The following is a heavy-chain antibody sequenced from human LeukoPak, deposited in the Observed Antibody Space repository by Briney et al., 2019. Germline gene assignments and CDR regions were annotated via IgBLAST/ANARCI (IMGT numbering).Heavy chain of an antibody. J-gene: IGHJ4*02. CDR1: GYTFTSYD. CDR2: MNPNSGNT. CDR3: ARVESTTMFDF. D-gene: IGHD2/OR15-2a*01. V-gene: IGHV1-8*01. Sequence: ASVKVSCKASGYTFTSYDINWVRQATGQGLEWMGWMNPNSGNTGYAQKFQGRVTMTTDTSISTAYMELSRLRSDDTAVYYCARVESTTMFDFWGQGTLVTVSS.